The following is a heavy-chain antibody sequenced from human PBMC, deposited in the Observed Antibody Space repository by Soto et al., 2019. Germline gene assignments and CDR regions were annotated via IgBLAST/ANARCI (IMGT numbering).Heavy chain of an antibody. V-gene: IGHV4-59*01. Sequence: LSLTCTVSGGSISSAYWSWIRQPPGKGLEWIGYISYSGNTNYNPSLKSLVTISVDTSKKQFSLKLRSVTAADTAVYYCARVLSGSSLFDYWGQGMLVTVSS. CDR2: ISYSGNT. J-gene: IGHJ4*02. CDR3: ARVLSGSSLFDY. CDR1: GGSISSAY. D-gene: IGHD1-26*01.